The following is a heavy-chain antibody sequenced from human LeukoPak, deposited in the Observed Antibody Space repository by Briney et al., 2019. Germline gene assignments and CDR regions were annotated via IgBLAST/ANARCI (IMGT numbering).Heavy chain of an antibody. CDR3: AKDAYGGATFFYYMDV. CDR2: ISWHRGRI. V-gene: IGHV3-9*01. Sequence: GGSLRLSCAASGFSFDDYAMHWVRQAPGKGLEWVSGISWHRGRIAYADSVRGRFTISRDNAKNSLSLQMNSLRDDDTAVYYCAKDAYGGATFFYYMDVWGKGTTVIVSS. CDR1: GFSFDDYA. J-gene: IGHJ6*03. D-gene: IGHD2/OR15-2a*01.